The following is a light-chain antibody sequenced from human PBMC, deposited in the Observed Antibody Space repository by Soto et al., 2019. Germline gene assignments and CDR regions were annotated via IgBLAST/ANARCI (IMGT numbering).Light chain of an antibody. Sequence: DIVMTQSPDSLPVSLGERATINCKSSQSVLYSSDNKNYLAWYQQKPGQPPKLLIYWASTRESGVSDRFSGSGSGTDLSLTISSLQDEDVTVYYCQQHYSMPCTFGQGTKLEIK. CDR2: WAS. V-gene: IGKV4-1*01. J-gene: IGKJ2*02. CDR3: QQHYSMPCT. CDR1: QSVLYSSDNKNY.